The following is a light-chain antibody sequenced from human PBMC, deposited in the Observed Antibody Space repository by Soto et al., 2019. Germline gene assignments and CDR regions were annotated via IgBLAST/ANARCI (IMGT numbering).Light chain of an antibody. CDR1: QTISSW. Sequence: DIQMTQSPSTLSGSVGDRVTITCRASQTISSWLAWYQQKPGKAPKLLIYKASTLKSGVPSRFSGSGSGTEFTLTISSLQPDDFAMYYCQQYGSSRWTFAQGTKV. CDR2: KAS. CDR3: QQYGSSRWT. V-gene: IGKV1-5*03. J-gene: IGKJ1*01.